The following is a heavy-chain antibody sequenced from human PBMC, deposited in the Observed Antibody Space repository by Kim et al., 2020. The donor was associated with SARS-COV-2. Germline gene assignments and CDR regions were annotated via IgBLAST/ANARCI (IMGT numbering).Heavy chain of an antibody. V-gene: IGHV3-74*01. CDR3: TCVPF. Sequence: GGSLRLSCAASGFSFSEWWMDWVRQAPGKGLEWVARIDNDGTTTLYADAEKGRGTIFIDNSNYTHYPQMTVLRADDTGAYDCTCVPFWVQATLVTVSS. D-gene: IGHD3-10*02. J-gene: IGHJ4*02. CDR2: IDNDGTTT. CDR1: GFSFSEWW.